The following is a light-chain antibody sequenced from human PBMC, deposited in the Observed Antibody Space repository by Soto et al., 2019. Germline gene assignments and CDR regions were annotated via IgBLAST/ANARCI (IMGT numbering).Light chain of an antibody. CDR1: QGISSY. CDR2: SAS. J-gene: IGKJ5*01. CDR3: QQHNSFSIT. V-gene: IGKV1-8*01. Sequence: AIRMTQSPSSLSASTGERVTITCLASQGISSYLAWYQQKPGKAPKLLIYSASSLHSGVPSRFSGSGSGTEFTLTINSLQADDFATYYCQQHNSFSITFGQGTRLEI.